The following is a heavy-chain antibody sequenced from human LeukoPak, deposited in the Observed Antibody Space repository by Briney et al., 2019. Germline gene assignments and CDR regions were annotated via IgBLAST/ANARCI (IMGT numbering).Heavy chain of an antibody. V-gene: IGHV3-74*01. J-gene: IGHJ1*01. CDR3: ARVLSADSPGFQH. CDR1: RYTFSSFW. Sequence: PGGSLRLSCAASRYTFSSFWIHWVRQAPGKGLEWVARIDSDGSGTRYADSVKGRFTISRDNAKNTLYLQMNSLRAEDTAVYYCARVLSADSPGFQHWGQGTLVTVSS. D-gene: IGHD3-22*01. CDR2: IDSDGSGT.